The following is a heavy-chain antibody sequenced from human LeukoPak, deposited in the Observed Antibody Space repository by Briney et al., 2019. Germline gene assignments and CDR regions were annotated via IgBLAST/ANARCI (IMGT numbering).Heavy chain of an antibody. CDR1: GFTYSNYG. J-gene: IGHJ4*02. CDR2: IGTSGGST. Sequence: PGGSLRLSSAASGFTYSNYGMSGGRQAPGKGLEWVSAIGTSGGSTYYADSVKGRFTISRDNSKSTLYLQMNSLRAEDTAVYYCAKRSSSLLLGLDHWGQGTLVTVSS. CDR3: AKRSSSLLLGLDH. V-gene: IGHV3-23*01. D-gene: IGHD6-19*01.